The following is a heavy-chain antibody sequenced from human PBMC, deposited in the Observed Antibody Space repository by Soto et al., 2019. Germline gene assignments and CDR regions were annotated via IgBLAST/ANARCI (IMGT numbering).Heavy chain of an antibody. Sequence: GGSLRLSCAASGFTFSSYSMNWVRRAPGKGLEWVSSISSSSSYIYYADSVKGRFTISRDNAKNSLYLQMNSLRAEDTAVYYCARDLAGYCSGGSCYSAFDIWGQGTMVTVSS. CDR3: ARDLAGYCSGGSCYSAFDI. CDR2: ISSSSSYI. D-gene: IGHD2-15*01. J-gene: IGHJ3*02. V-gene: IGHV3-21*01. CDR1: GFTFSSYS.